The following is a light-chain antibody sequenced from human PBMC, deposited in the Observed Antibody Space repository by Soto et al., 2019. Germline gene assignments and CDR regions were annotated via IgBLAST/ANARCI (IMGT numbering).Light chain of an antibody. CDR1: QSISSY. Sequence: DIQMTQSPSSLSASVGDRVTITCRASQSISSYLNWYQQKPGKAPKLLIYAASSLQSGVPSRFSGSGSGTDFSLTISSLQPEDFATYYCQQSYSTPPVTLGQGTKVEIK. CDR2: AAS. CDR3: QQSYSTPPVT. V-gene: IGKV1-39*01. J-gene: IGKJ1*01.